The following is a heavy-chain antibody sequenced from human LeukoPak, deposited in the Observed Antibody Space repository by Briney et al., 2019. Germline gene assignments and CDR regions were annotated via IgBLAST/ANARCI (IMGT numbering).Heavy chain of an antibody. D-gene: IGHD6-13*01. Sequence: GGSLRLSCAASGFTFSASAMNWVRQAPAKGLEWVSSVNGGGSSTYYADSVKGRFTISRDNAKNTLYLQMNSLRAEDTAVYYCARADSSSWYVYYFDYWGQGTLVTVSS. CDR2: VNGGGSST. CDR1: GFTFSASA. J-gene: IGHJ4*02. V-gene: IGHV3-23*01. CDR3: ARADSSSWYVYYFDY.